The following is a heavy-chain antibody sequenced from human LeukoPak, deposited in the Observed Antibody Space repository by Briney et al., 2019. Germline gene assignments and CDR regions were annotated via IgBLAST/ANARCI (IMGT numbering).Heavy chain of an antibody. J-gene: IGHJ4*02. V-gene: IGHV3-21*01. CDR2: INKRSNV. D-gene: IGHD5-18*01. CDR1: GFTFSTYV. Sequence: GGSLRLSCATSGFTFSTYVMSWVRQAPGKGLEWVSSINKRSNVYYADSVRGRFTISRDNAKNSLYLQMDSLRAEDTALYYCVREDTTTGSNLMVYWGQGTLVTVSS. CDR3: VREDTTTGSNLMVY.